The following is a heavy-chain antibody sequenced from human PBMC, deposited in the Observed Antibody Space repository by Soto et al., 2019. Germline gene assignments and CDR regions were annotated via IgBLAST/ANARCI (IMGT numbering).Heavy chain of an antibody. CDR1: GGTFSSYA. J-gene: IGHJ4*02. CDR2: IIPIFGTA. D-gene: IGHD3-22*01. V-gene: IGHV1-69*06. Sequence: SVKVSCKASGGTFSSYAISWVRQAPGQGLEWMGGIIPIFGTANYAQKFQGRVTITADKSTTTAYMELSSLRSEDTAVYYCARDRAWPTYYYDSSGLLFDYWGQGTRDTSPQ. CDR3: ARDRAWPTYYYDSSGLLFDY.